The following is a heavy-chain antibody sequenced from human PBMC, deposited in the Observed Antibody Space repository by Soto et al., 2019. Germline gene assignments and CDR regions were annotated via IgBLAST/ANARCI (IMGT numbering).Heavy chain of an antibody. V-gene: IGHV3-33*01. CDR3: ARGPGIQLWSFDY. J-gene: IGHJ4*02. CDR2: IWYDGSNK. CDR1: GFTFSSYG. Sequence: QVQLVESGGGVVQPGRSLRLSCAASGFTFSSYGMHWVRQAPGKGLEWVAVIWYDGSNKYYADSVKGRFTISRDNSKNTLYLKMNSLRAEDTAVYYCARGPGIQLWSFDYWGQGTLVTVSS. D-gene: IGHD5-18*01.